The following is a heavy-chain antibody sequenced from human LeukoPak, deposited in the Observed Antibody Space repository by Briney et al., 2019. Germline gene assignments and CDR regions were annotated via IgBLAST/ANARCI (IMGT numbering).Heavy chain of an antibody. D-gene: IGHD3-9*01. CDR2: INPNSGGT. Sequence: GASVKVSCKASGYTFTGYYMHWVRQAPGQGLEWMGWINPNSGGTNYAQKLQGRVTMTTDTSTSTAYMELRSLRSDDTAVYYCARDRARYYDILTGYSPPEFDYWGQGTLVTVSS. J-gene: IGHJ4*02. V-gene: IGHV1-2*02. CDR3: ARDRARYYDILTGYSPPEFDY. CDR1: GYTFTGYY.